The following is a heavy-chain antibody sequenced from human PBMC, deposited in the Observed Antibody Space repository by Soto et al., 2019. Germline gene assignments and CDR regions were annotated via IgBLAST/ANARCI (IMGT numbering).Heavy chain of an antibody. CDR3: VRQYFDFWTDYPDFDY. CDR2: ISPNSGRA. V-gene: IGHV1-18*04. Sequence: SVKVSCKASGYTFSKYDVSWVRQAPGQGLEWLGLISPNSGRASYSEKFQGKVTMSTDTPTTTAYLELRSLRSDDTAVYYCVRQYFDFWTDYPDFDYWGQGTLVTVSS. J-gene: IGHJ4*02. CDR1: GYTFSKYD. D-gene: IGHD3-3*01.